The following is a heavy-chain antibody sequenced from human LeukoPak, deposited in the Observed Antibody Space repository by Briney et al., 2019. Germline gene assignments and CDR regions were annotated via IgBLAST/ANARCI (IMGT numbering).Heavy chain of an antibody. Sequence: PSETLSLTCAVSGGSINTYFWSWIRQPPGKGLEWIGYMYYSGSTNYNPSLKSRATISMDTSKNQFSLKLNSVTAADTAVYYCARHSPGTGAHYFDYWGQGTLVTVSS. D-gene: IGHD7-27*01. CDR1: GGSINTYF. J-gene: IGHJ4*02. CDR3: ARHSPGTGAHYFDY. CDR2: MYYSGST. V-gene: IGHV4-59*08.